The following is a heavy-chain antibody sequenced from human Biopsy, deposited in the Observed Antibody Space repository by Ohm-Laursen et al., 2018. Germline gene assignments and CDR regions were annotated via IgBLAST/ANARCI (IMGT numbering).Heavy chain of an antibody. Sequence: SLRLSCTASGLTFSDFSMNWVRQAPGKGLEWVSSIAIGSIYVYYADSEKGRFTISRDNTKNSLSLQMNSLRGEDTAVYYCAAGSSRNSYYFDYWGQGTLVTVSS. CDR2: IAIGSIYV. V-gene: IGHV3-21*06. J-gene: IGHJ4*02. CDR1: GLTFSDFS. CDR3: AAGSSRNSYYFDY. D-gene: IGHD6-13*01.